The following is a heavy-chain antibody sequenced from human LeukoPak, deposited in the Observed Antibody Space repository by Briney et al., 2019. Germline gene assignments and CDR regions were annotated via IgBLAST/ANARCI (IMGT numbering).Heavy chain of an antibody. D-gene: IGHD4/OR15-4a*01. CDR1: GFTFNRYW. CDR3: VRLTTTAPPAFDY. J-gene: IGHJ4*02. V-gene: IGHV3-7*01. CDR2: IKRDGSER. Sequence: PGGSLXXXXXAXGFTFNRYWXSWVRQAPGKGLEWVANIKRDGSERYYVDSVKGRSTISRDKAKNSLYLQMSTLRAEDTAVYYCVRLTTTAPPAFDYWGQGTLVTVSS.